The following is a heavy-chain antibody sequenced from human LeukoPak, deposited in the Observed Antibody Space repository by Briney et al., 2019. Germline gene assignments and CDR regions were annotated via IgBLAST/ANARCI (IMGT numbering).Heavy chain of an antibody. CDR2: ISYDGSNK. D-gene: IGHD3-10*01. CDR3: ARIKGRITMVRGVTLPDY. J-gene: IGHJ4*02. Sequence: GGSLRLSCAASGFTFSSYGMHWVRQAPGKGLEWVAVISYDGSNKYYADSVKGRFTISRDNSKNTLYLQMNSLRAEDTAVYYCARIKGRITMVRGVTLPDYWGQGTLVTVSS. V-gene: IGHV3-30*03. CDR1: GFTFSSYG.